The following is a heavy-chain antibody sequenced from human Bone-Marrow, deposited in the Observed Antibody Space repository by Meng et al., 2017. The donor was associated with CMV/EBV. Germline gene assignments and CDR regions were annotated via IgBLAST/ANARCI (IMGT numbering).Heavy chain of an antibody. D-gene: IGHD6-6*01. CDR2: ISAYNGNT. CDR3: ARTPEYSSSSFIHYYYYYGMDV. V-gene: IGHV1-18*01. Sequence: ASVKVSCKASGYTFTSYGISWVRQAPGQGLEWMGWISAYNGNTNYAQKFQGRVTITTDESTSTAYMELSSLRSEDTAVYYCARTPEYSSSSFIHYYYYYGMDVWGQGTTVTVSS. CDR1: GYTFTSYG. J-gene: IGHJ6*02.